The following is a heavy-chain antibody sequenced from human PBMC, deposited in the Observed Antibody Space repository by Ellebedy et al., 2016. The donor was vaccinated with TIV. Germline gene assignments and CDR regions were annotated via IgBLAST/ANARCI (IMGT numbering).Heavy chain of an antibody. CDR2: IKQDGSEK. V-gene: IGHV3-7*04. CDR3: ARDRLEYSH. Sequence: GESLKISCAASGFTFSDYWMSWVRQAPGKGLEWVANIKQDGSEKYYVDSVKGRFTISRDNAKNSLYLQMNSLRAEDTAVYYCARDRLEYSHWGQGTLVTVSS. D-gene: IGHD3-3*01. J-gene: IGHJ4*02. CDR1: GFTFSDYW.